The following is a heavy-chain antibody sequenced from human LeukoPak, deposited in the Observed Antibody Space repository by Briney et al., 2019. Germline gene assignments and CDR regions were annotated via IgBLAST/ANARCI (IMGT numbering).Heavy chain of an antibody. CDR2: ISGSGGST. V-gene: IGHV3-23*01. Sequence: GGSLRLSCAASGFTFSSYAMSWVRQAPGKGLEWVSAISGSGGSTYYADSVKGRFTISRDNSKNTLYLQMDSLRAEDTAIYYCARDQEGSVAEDYWGQGTLVTVSS. CDR1: GFTFSSYA. J-gene: IGHJ4*02. CDR3: ARDQEGSVAEDY.